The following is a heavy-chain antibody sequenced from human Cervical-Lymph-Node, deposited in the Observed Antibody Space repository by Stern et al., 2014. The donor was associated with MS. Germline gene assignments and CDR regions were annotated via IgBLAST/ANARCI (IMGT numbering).Heavy chain of an antibody. V-gene: IGHV3-7*01. Sequence: VQLVESGGGLVQPGGSQRLSCVASGSTFSTSWMSWVRQAPGKGLEWVANIKRDGSETYYLDSVKGRFTISRDNAKSSLYLEMNSLRAEDTAAYYCTRFLQSGWSDLFDSWGRGTLVTVSS. CDR2: IKRDGSET. CDR3: TRFLQSGWSDLFDS. CDR1: GSTFSTSW. J-gene: IGHJ5*01. D-gene: IGHD6-19*01.